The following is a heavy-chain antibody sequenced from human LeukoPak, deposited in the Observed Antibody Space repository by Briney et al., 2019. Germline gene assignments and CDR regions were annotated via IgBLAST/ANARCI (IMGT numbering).Heavy chain of an antibody. Sequence: GGSLRLSCTASGFTFGDYAMSWFRQAPGKGLEWVGFIRSKAHGGTTEYAASVKGRFTISRDDSKSIAYLQMNSLKTEDTAVYYCTSHIGTPNYFDYWGQGTLVTVSS. CDR2: IRSKAHGGTT. D-gene: IGHD2-21*01. CDR3: TSHIGTPNYFDY. V-gene: IGHV3-49*03. CDR1: GFTFGDYA. J-gene: IGHJ4*02.